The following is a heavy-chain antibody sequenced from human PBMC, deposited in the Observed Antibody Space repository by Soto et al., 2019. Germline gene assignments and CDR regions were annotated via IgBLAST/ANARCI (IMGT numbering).Heavy chain of an antibody. D-gene: IGHD7-27*01. CDR2: IAWDGYST. CDR1: GFTFEDYS. CDR3: AKVPSPGYYYGMDV. J-gene: IGHJ6*02. Sequence: VQLVESGGVVVQPGGSLRLSCAASGFTFEDYSMHWVRQAPGKGLEWVSLIAWDGYSTYYADSVKGQFTISRDNGKNSLFLQMKSVRTEDTALYYCAKVPSPGYYYGMDVWGQGTTVTVSS. V-gene: IGHV3-43*01.